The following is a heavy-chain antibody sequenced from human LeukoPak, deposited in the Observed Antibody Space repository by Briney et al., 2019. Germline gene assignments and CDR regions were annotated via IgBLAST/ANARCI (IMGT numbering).Heavy chain of an antibody. J-gene: IGHJ5*02. CDR1: GGTFSSYA. D-gene: IGHD3-3*01. CDR3: ARASLRLLEWSHNWFDP. Sequence: ASVKVSCKASGGTFSSYAISWVRQGPGQGLEWMGGIIPIFGTANYAQKFQGRVTITTDESTSTAYMELSSLRSEDTAVYYCARASLRLLEWSHNWFDPWGQGTLVTVSS. V-gene: IGHV1-69*05. CDR2: IIPIFGTA.